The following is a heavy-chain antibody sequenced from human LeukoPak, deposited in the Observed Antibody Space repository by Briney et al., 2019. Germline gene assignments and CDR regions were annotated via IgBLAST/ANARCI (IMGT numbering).Heavy chain of an antibody. Sequence: SETLSLTCTVSGGSISSGSYYWSWIRQPAGKGLEWIGRIYTSGSTNYNPSLKSRVTISVDTSKNQFSLKLSSVTAADTALYYCAREEAVPPGGGDYWGQGTLVTVSS. D-gene: IGHD1-14*01. CDR2: IYTSGST. J-gene: IGHJ4*02. CDR3: AREEAVPPGGGDY. CDR1: GGSISSGSYY. V-gene: IGHV4-61*02.